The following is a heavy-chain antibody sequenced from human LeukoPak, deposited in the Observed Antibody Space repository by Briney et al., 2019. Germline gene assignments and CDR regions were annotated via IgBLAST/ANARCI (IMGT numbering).Heavy chain of an antibody. CDR1: GYTFTSYA. Sequence: ASVKVSCKASGYTFTSYAMNWVRQAPGQGLEWMGWINTNTGNPTYAQGFTGRFVFSLDTSVSTAYLQISSLKAEDTAVYYCARKIAAAPHRSYAFDIWGQGTMVTVSS. CDR3: ARKIAAAPHRSYAFDI. D-gene: IGHD6-13*01. CDR2: INTNTGNP. V-gene: IGHV7-4-1*02. J-gene: IGHJ3*02.